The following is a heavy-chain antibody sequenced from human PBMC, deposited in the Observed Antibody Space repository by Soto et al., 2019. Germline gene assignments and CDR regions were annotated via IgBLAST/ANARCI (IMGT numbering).Heavy chain of an antibody. Sequence: QITLKESGPPLVKPTQTLTLTCTFSGFSLSTSGVGVGWIRQPPGKALEWLALIYWNDDKRYSPSLKSRLTITKDTSKNQVVLTMTNMDPVDTATYYCAHRRGYYGSGSYGYWGQGTLVTVSS. J-gene: IGHJ4*02. V-gene: IGHV2-5*01. CDR2: IYWNDDK. D-gene: IGHD3-10*01. CDR1: GFSLSTSGVG. CDR3: AHRRGYYGSGSYGY.